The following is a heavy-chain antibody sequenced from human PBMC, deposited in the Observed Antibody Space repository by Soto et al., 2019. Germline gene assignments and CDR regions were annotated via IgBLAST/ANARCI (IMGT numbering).Heavy chain of an antibody. D-gene: IGHD6-19*01. J-gene: IGHJ5*02. Sequence: QVQLQESGPGLVKPSETLSLTRTVSGGSVSSGNYYWSWIRQSPVKGLEWIGYIFYSGSTNYNPSLKSRVSISVDTSKNQFSLTLTSVTAADTAVYYCARDVTTSGRHPPESTWGQGTLVTVS. CDR3: ARDVTTSGRHPPEST. CDR1: GGSVSSGNYY. V-gene: IGHV4-61*01. CDR2: IFYSGST.